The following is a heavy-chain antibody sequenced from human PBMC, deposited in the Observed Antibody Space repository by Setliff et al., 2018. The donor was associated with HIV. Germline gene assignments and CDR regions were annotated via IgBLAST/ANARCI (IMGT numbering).Heavy chain of an antibody. CDR2: IDHRGRP. J-gene: IGHJ4*02. CDR3: ARGLPYTVTTNYVGELTHFDY. D-gene: IGHD4-4*01. CDR1: GGSFSDYY. Sequence: PSETLSLTCGSYGGSFSDYYWSWIRQPPGKGLEWIGEIDHRGRPKYNPSLNSRVTMSVDKSRNQFSLKVSSVTAADTAVYYCARGLPYTVTTNYVGELTHFDYWGQGTLVTVSS. V-gene: IGHV4-34*01.